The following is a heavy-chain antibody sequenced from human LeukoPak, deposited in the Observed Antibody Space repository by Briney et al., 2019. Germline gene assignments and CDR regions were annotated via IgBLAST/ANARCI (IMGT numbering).Heavy chain of an antibody. J-gene: IGHJ6*03. CDR1: GFTFSSYE. CDR2: ISSSGSTI. CDR3: ARGSYCSGGSCYYYYYMDV. Sequence: PGGSLRLSCAASGFTFSSYEMNWVRQAPGKGLEWVSYISSSGSTIYYADSVKGRFTISRDNAKNSLYLQMNSLRAEDTAVYYCARGSYCSGGSCYYYYYMDVWGKGTTVTVSS. D-gene: IGHD2-15*01. V-gene: IGHV3-48*03.